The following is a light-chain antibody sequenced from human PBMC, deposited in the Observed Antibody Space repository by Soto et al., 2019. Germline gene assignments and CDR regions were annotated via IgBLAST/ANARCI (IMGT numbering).Light chain of an antibody. Sequence: EIVLTQSPGTLSLSPGERATLSCRASQSVSSIYLAWYQQKPGQAPRLLIYGASSRATGIPDRFSGSGSGTDFTLTISRLEPEDLAVYYCQQYGSSLLTFGGGTKVEIK. CDR1: QSVSSIY. V-gene: IGKV3-20*01. CDR2: GAS. CDR3: QQYGSSLLT. J-gene: IGKJ4*01.